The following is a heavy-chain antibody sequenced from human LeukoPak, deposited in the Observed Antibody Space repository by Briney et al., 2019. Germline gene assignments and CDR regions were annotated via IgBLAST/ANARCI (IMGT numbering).Heavy chain of an antibody. CDR2: INPSGGST. CDR3: AREWLGYYYYYGMDV. D-gene: IGHD6-19*01. V-gene: IGHV1-46*01. Sequence: ASVKVPCKASGYTFTSYYMHWVRQAPGQGLEWMGIINPSGGSTSYAQKFQGRVTMTRDTSTSTVYMELSSLRSEDTAVYYCAREWLGYYYYYGMDVWGQGTTVTVSS. J-gene: IGHJ6*02. CDR1: GYTFTSYY.